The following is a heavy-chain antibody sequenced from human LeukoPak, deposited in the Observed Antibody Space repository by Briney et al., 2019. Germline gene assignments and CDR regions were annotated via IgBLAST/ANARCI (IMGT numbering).Heavy chain of an antibody. J-gene: IGHJ4*02. CDR3: ARQLGSFDY. CDR1: GDSVSSNSAA. V-gene: IGHV6-1*01. CDR2: AYYRSKWYN. D-gene: IGHD7-27*01. Sequence: SQTFSLTCAISGDSVSSNSAAWSWIRQSPSRGLEWLGRAYYRSKWYNDYAVSVKSRITINPDTSKNQFSLQLNSVTPEDTAVYYCARQLGSFDYWGQGTLVTVSS.